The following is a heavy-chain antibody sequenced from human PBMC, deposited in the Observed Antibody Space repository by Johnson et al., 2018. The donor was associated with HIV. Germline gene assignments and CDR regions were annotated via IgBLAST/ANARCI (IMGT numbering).Heavy chain of an antibody. CDR3: AKGRSGWSGAFDI. CDR1: GFTVSSNY. CDR2: IRYDGSNK. Sequence: QVQLVESGGGLVQPGGSLRLSCAASGFTVSSNYMSWGRRAPGKGLEWVAFIRYDGSNKYYADSVKGRFTISRDNSKNTRYLQMNRLRTEDTAVYCCAKGRSGWSGAFDIWGQGTMVTVSS. D-gene: IGHD3-10*01. V-gene: IGHV3-30*02. J-gene: IGHJ3*02.